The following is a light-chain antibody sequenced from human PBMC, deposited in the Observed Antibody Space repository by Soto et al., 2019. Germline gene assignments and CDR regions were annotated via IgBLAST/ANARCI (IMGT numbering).Light chain of an antibody. CDR3: QQYGSSPL. J-gene: IGKJ3*01. Sequence: EIVLTQSPGTLSLSPGERATLSCRASQSINSNYLAWYQQKPGQAPRLLMYGASSRATGIPDRFSGSGSGXXXXXXXXXXXXXDFAVYYCQQYGSSPLFGPGTKVDIK. V-gene: IGKV3-20*01. CDR2: GAS. CDR1: QSINSNY.